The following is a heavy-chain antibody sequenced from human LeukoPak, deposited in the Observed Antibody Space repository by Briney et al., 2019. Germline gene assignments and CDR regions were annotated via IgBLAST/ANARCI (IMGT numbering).Heavy chain of an antibody. CDR2: IYHSGGT. D-gene: IGHD3-10*01. Sequence: PSETLSLTCTVSGGSISSGGYYWSWIRQPPGKGLEWIGYIYHSGGTYYNPSLKSRVTISVDRSKNQFSLKLSSVTAADTAVYYCARDQAHTTGESIYNWFDPWGQGTLVTVSS. J-gene: IGHJ5*02. V-gene: IGHV4-30-2*01. CDR3: ARDQAHTTGESIYNWFDP. CDR1: GGSISSGGYY.